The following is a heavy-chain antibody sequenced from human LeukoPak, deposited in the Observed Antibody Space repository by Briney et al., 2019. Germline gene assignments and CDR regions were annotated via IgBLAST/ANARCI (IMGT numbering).Heavy chain of an antibody. J-gene: IGHJ4*02. D-gene: IGHD2-2*01. CDR2: IYYSGST. CDR3: ARDGVYCSSTSCSKYYFDY. Sequence: SETLSLTCTVSGGSVSSGSYYWSWIRQPPGKGLEWIGYIYYSGSTNYNPSLKSRDTISVDTSKNQFSLKLSSVTAADTAVYYCARDGVYCSSTSCSKYYFDYWGQGTLVTVSS. CDR1: GGSVSSGSYY. V-gene: IGHV4-61*01.